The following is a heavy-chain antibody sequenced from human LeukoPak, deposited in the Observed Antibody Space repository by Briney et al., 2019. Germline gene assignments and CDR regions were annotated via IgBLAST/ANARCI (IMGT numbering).Heavy chain of an antibody. J-gene: IGHJ4*02. CDR2: ISSGSEII. CDR3: ARNPAGIGDY. CDR1: GFTFSTYN. Sequence: PGGSLRLSCVASGFTFSTYNMNWVRQAAGKGLEWVSFISSGSEIIYYADSVKGRFTVSRDNDKKSLYLQMNSLRDVDTAVYYCARNPAGIGDYMGQGTLVTVSS. V-gene: IGHV3-48*02. D-gene: IGHD1-1*01.